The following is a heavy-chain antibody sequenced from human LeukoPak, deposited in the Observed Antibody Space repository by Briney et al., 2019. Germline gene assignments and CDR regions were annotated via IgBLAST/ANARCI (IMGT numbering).Heavy chain of an antibody. J-gene: IGHJ2*01. V-gene: IGHV3-48*03. CDR1: GFTFSRYA. CDR3: AATYYYDSSGYSYWYFDL. D-gene: IGHD3-22*01. CDR2: ISSSGSTI. Sequence: GGSLRLSCAASGFTFSRYAMNWVRQAPGTGLEWVSYISSSGSTIYYADSVKGRFTISRDNAKNSLYLQMNSLRAEDTAVYCCAATYYYDSSGYSYWYFDLSGRGNLVTVSS.